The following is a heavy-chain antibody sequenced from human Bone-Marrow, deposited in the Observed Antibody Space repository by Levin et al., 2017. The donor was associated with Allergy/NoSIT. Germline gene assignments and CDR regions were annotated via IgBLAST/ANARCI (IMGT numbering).Heavy chain of an antibody. Sequence: GGSLRLSCAASGFTFNSYAMTWVRQAPGKGLEWVSVISGSGGSPYYADSVKGRFTVSRDNSKNTQYLQMNSLRAEDTAVYYCAKEGVAGCRSPCAFDMWGQGTMVTVSS. CDR3: AKEGVAGCRSPCAFDM. V-gene: IGHV3-23*01. D-gene: IGHD3-10*01. CDR1: GFTFNSYA. CDR2: ISGSGGSP. J-gene: IGHJ3*02.